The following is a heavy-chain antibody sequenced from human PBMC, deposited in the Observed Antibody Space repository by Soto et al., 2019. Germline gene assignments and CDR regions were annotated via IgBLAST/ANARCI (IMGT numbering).Heavy chain of an antibody. Sequence: ETLSLTCAVSGGSISSSNWWSWVRQPPGKGLEWIGEIYHSGSTNYNPSLKSRVTISVDKSKNQFSLKLSSVTAADTAVYYCARVRQLVSYYYGMDVWGQGTTVTVSS. CDR2: IYHSGST. CDR3: ARVRQLVSYYYGMDV. D-gene: IGHD6-6*01. J-gene: IGHJ6*02. V-gene: IGHV4-4*02. CDR1: GGSISSSNW.